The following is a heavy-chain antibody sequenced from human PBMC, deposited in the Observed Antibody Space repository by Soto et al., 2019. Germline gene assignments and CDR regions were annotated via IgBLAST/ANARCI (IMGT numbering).Heavy chain of an antibody. Sequence: TLSLPFALSGRSISSGGYSWSSIRQPPGKGLEWIGYIYHSGSTYYNPSLKSRVTISVDRSKNQFSLKLSSVTDADTAVYYCARAHYGDYGYGMDVWGQGTTVTVSS. J-gene: IGHJ6*02. V-gene: IGHV4-30-2*01. CDR1: GRSISSGGYS. CDR2: IYHSGST. D-gene: IGHD4-17*01. CDR3: ARAHYGDYGYGMDV.